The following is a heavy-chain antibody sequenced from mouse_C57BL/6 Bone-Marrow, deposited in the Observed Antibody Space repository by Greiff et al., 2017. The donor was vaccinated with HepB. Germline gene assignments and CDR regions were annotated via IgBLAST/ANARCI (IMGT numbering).Heavy chain of an antibody. CDR1: GYTFTSYG. J-gene: IGHJ3*01. V-gene: IGHV1-81*01. CDR2: IYPRSGNT. D-gene: IGHD4-1*01. Sequence: QVQLQQSGAELARPGASVKLSCKASGYTFTSYGISWVKQRTGQGLEWIGEIYPRSGNTYYNEKFKGKATLTADKSSSTAYMELRSLTSEDSAVYFCASNWDAWLAYWGQGTLVTVSA. CDR3: ASNWDAWLAY.